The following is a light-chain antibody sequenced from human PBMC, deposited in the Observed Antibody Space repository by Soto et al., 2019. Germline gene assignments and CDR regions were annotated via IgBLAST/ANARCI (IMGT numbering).Light chain of an antibody. V-gene: IGKV1-39*01. CDR1: QSISSH. CDR2: AAS. J-gene: IGKJ4*01. CDR3: QQSHSAPLT. Sequence: QMTQSPSSLFASVGDRVTITCRASQSISSHLNWYQQKVGQTPRLLIYAASTLQSEVPPRFSGSGSGTDFTPTISGLQREDFATYYCQQSHSAPLTFGGGTKIQI.